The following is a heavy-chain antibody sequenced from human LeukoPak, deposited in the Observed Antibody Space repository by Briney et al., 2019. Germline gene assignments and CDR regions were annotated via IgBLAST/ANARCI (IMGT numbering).Heavy chain of an antibody. CDR3: ARDLVVVVPAAIRWFDP. J-gene: IGHJ5*02. D-gene: IGHD2-2*01. Sequence: SGGSLRLSCAASGFTFSSYWMSWVRQAPGKGLEWVANIKQDGSEKYYVDSVKGRFTISRDNAKNSLYLQMNSLRAEDTAVYYCARDLVVVVPAAIRWFDPWGQGTLVTVSS. V-gene: IGHV3-7*01. CDR1: GFTFSSYW. CDR2: IKQDGSEK.